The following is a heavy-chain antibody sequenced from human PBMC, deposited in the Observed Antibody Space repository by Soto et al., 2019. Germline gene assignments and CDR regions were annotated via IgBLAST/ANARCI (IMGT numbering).Heavy chain of an antibody. CDR1: GASISSGVYY. J-gene: IGHJ4*02. CDR2: IESSGST. D-gene: IGHD3-22*01. CDR3: GGAVNDYDSRGYRTSYFDY. V-gene: IGHV4-31*03. Sequence: QVQLQESGPGLVKPSQTLSLSCTVSGASISSGVYYWTWIRQHPGKGLEWLGYIESSGSTFFNPSLKRRVAISVDPSKSQFSLNLNSVTAADTAIYYCGGAVNDYDSRGYRTSYFDYWGQGALVTVSS.